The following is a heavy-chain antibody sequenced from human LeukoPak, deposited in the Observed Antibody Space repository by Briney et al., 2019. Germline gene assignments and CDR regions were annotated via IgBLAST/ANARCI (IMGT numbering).Heavy chain of an antibody. CDR1: GFTFSSYA. J-gene: IGHJ4*02. CDR3: ARETPRRGETRDGYR. D-gene: IGHD5-24*01. Sequence: GGSLRLSCAASGFTFSSYAMSWVRQVPGKGLECLANIKEDGSETYYADSVKGRFTISRDNPKNLLFLQINSLRVEDTAVYYCARETPRRGETRDGYRWGQGTVVTVSS. V-gene: IGHV3-7*01. CDR2: IKEDGSET.